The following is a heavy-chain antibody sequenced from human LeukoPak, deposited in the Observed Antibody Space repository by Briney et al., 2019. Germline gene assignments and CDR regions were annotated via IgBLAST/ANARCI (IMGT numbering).Heavy chain of an antibody. V-gene: IGHV3-30*02. CDR3: AKGALEWLLGIDY. Sequence: GGSLRLSCAASGFTFSSYGMHWVRQAPGKGLEWVAVIWYDGSNKYYADSVKGRFTISRDNSKNTLYLQMNSLSAEDTAVYYCAKGALEWLLGIDYWGQGTLVTVSS. CDR1: GFTFSSYG. CDR2: IWYDGSNK. D-gene: IGHD3-3*01. J-gene: IGHJ4*02.